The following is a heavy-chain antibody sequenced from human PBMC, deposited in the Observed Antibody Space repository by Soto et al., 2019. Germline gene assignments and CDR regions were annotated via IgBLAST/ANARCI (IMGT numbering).Heavy chain of an antibody. Sequence: GGSLRLCCAASGFTFSSYGMHWVRQAPGKGLEWVSVISCDGSSTYCADSVKGRFTISRDNSKNALYLQMNSLRAEDTAVYYCAIQIAVANPLTPYYFASWGQGTLVTVSS. D-gene: IGHD6-19*01. CDR1: GFTFSSYG. J-gene: IGHJ4*02. CDR3: AIQIAVANPLTPYYFAS. CDR2: ISCDGSST. V-gene: IGHV3-30*03.